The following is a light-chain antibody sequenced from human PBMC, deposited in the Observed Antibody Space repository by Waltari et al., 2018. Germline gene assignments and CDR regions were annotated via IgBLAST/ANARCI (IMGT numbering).Light chain of an antibody. V-gene: IGLV2-14*03. CDR1: SSDVGGHNY. Sequence: QSALTQFASVSGSPGQSITISCTGTSSDVGGHNYVSWYQHHPGKAPKLMIYDVSVRPSGVSNRFSGSKSGNTASLTISGLQAGDEADYYCSSYTTSHTIVFGGGTKVTVL. CDR2: DVS. CDR3: SSYTTSHTIV. J-gene: IGLJ2*01.